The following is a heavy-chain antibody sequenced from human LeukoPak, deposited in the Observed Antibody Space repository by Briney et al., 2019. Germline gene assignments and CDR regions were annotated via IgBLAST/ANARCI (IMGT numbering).Heavy chain of an antibody. Sequence: PGGSLRLSCAASGFSFSSYWVRWVRQAPGRGLEWVANIKQDQSDKYYLTSVSGRLTISRDNAKNSLFLQMNSLRVEGTAVYYCARGGGHLDCWGQGTLVTVSS. CDR1: GFSFSSYW. D-gene: IGHD4-23*01. CDR3: ARGGGHLDC. J-gene: IGHJ4*02. CDR2: IKQDQSDK. V-gene: IGHV3-7*03.